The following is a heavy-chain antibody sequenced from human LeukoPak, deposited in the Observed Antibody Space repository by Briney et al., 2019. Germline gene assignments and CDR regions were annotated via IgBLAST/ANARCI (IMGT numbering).Heavy chain of an antibody. CDR2: IYYSGST. D-gene: IGHD2-15*01. J-gene: IGHJ4*02. V-gene: IGHV4-59*11. CDR1: GASISSHY. Sequence: SETLSLTCTVSGASISSHYWSWIRQPPGKGLEWIGYIYYSGSTNYNPPLKSRLTISVDTSNNQFSLKLSSVTAADTAVYYCASTSGYCSGGNCYSAFDYWGQGTLVTVSS. CDR3: ASTSGYCSGGNCYSAFDY.